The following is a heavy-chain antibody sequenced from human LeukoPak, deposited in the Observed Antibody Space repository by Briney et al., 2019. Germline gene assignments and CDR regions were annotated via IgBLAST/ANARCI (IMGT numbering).Heavy chain of an antibody. CDR1: GFKFRDYW. CDR2: IREDGSDK. V-gene: IGHV3-7*01. D-gene: IGHD3-22*01. Sequence: GGSLRLSCAASGFKFRDYWMTWLRRAPGKGLEWVAYIREDGSDKYYVGSVKGRFTISRDNARNLLYLQMDSLRGEDTAVYYCAGDDGYFKYEYWGQGTLVTVSS. CDR3: AGDDGYFKYEY. J-gene: IGHJ4*02.